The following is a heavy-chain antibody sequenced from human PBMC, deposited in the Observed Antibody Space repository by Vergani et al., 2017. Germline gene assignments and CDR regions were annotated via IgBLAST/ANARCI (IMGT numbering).Heavy chain of an antibody. CDR1: GFKFSDHY. D-gene: IGHD1-14*01. J-gene: IGHJ6*02. V-gene: IGHV3-11*04. CDR3: AKNPGISTTRHYYAMDV. CDR2: ISPGASTV. Sequence: LEESGGGSVKPGGSLRLSCAASGFKFSDHYMSWIRQAPGKGLEWVSHISPGASTVSYTDSVTGRFTVSRNNDTNSLTLDMTTLRVEDMAVYYCAKNPGISTTRHYYAMDVWGQGTTVTVSS.